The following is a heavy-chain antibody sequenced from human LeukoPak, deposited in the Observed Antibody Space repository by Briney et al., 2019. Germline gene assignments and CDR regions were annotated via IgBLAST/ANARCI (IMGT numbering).Heavy chain of an antibody. D-gene: IGHD3-22*01. CDR2: ISSSSTYR. CDR3: ARGAYDSSGYYTVGDYFDY. J-gene: IGHJ4*02. Sequence: PGGSLRLSCAASGFTLSSYSMNWVRQAPGKGLEWVSSISSSSTYRYYADSVRGRFTISRDKAKNSLYPQMNSLRAEDTAVYYCARGAYDSSGYYTVGDYFDYWGQGTLVTVSS. V-gene: IGHV3-21*01. CDR1: GFTLSSYS.